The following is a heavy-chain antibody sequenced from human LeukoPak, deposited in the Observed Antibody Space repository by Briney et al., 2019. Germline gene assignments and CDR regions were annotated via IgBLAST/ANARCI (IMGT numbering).Heavy chain of an antibody. D-gene: IGHD3-22*01. CDR2: ISGSGGST. CDR1: GFTFSSYA. J-gene: IGHJ3*02. Sequence: GGSLRLSCAASGFTFSSYAMSWVRQAPGKGLEWVSAISGSGGSTYYADSVKGRFTISRDNSKNTLYLQMNSLRAEDTAVYYCAVAIYDSSGYYLDAFDIWGQGTMVTVSS. V-gene: IGHV3-23*01. CDR3: AVAIYDSSGYYLDAFDI.